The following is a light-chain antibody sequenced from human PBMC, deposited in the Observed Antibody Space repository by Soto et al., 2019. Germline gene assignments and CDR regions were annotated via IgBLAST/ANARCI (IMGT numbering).Light chain of an antibody. V-gene: IGKV3-20*01. CDR3: QQYGNSPRT. CDR1: QSVSSTY. Sequence: EIGLTQSPGTLSLSPGERATLSCRASQSVSSTYLAWYQQKPGQAPRLLIYGASTRATGIPDRFSGSGSGTDFTLTISRLEPEDFAMYYCQQYGNSPRTFGQGTKVDIK. CDR2: GAS. J-gene: IGKJ1*01.